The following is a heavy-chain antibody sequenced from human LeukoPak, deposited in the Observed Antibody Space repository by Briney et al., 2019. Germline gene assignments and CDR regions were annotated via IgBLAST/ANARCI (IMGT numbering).Heavy chain of an antibody. Sequence: SSETLSLTCAVYGGSFSGFYWSWIRQPPGKGLEWIGEIKHSGITNYNPSLKSRVTMSLDTSKNQFSLKLSSVTAADTAVYYCARVSRVVVDYWGQGTLVTVSS. J-gene: IGHJ4*02. CDR3: ARVSRVVVDY. CDR2: IKHSGIT. D-gene: IGHD4-23*01. CDR1: GGSFSGFY. V-gene: IGHV4-34*01.